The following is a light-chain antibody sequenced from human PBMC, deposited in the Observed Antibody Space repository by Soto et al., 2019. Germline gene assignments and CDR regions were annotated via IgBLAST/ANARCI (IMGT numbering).Light chain of an antibody. V-gene: IGKV3-11*01. J-gene: IGKJ1*01. Sequence: EIVLTQSPATLSLSPGERATLSCRASQSVSINLAWYQQKPGQAPRPLIYDASKRATGIPARFSGSGSGTDFTLTISSLKPEDFAVYYCQQRSDWPRTFGQGTKVEIK. CDR1: QSVSIN. CDR2: DAS. CDR3: QQRSDWPRT.